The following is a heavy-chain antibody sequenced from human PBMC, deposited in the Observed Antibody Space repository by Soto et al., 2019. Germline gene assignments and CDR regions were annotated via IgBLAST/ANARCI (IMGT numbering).Heavy chain of an antibody. CDR3: AIIMTHSDSFDI. J-gene: IGHJ3*02. V-gene: IGHV1-2*04. Sequence: SVKVSCKASGYSFAGFYIHWMRQAPGQGLEWVGSINSNSGATTYAQKFQDSVAMTRDTSVSTAFMDLNRLTSDDTAIYYCAIIMTHSDSFDIRDRGTRVAASS. D-gene: IGHD3-16*01. CDR2: INSNSGAT. CDR1: GYSFAGFY.